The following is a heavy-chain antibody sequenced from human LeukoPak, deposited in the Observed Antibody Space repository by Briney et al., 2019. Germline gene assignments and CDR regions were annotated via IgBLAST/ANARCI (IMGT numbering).Heavy chain of an antibody. CDR1: GYTFTSYG. V-gene: IGHV1-18*01. CDR3: ARDRYYYGSGSYYGY. Sequence: ASVKVSCKASGYTFTSYGISWVRQAPGQGLEWMGWISAYNGNTNYAQKLQGRVTMTTHTSTSTAYMELRSLRSDATAVYYCARDRYYYGSGSYYGYWGQGTLVTVSS. D-gene: IGHD3-10*01. CDR2: ISAYNGNT. J-gene: IGHJ4*02.